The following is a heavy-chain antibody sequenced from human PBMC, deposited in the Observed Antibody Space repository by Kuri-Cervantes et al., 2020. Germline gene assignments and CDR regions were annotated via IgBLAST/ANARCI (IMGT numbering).Heavy chain of an antibody. CDR2: INHSGST. CDR1: GGSFTGYY. V-gene: IGHV4-34*01. CDR3: ARERYGSGSYAKNNRKMPPPVDV. D-gene: IGHD3-10*01. Sequence: SQTLSLTCAVYGGSFTGYYWSWIRQPPGKGLEWIGEINHSGSTNYNPSLKSRVTISVDTSKNQFSLKLSSVTAADTAVYYCARERYGSGSYAKNNRKMPPPVDVWGKGTTVTVSS. J-gene: IGHJ6*04.